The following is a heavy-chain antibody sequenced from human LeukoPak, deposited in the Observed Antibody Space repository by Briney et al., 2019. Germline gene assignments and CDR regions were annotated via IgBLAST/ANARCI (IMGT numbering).Heavy chain of an antibody. V-gene: IGHV1-2*02. J-gene: IGHJ5*02. Sequence: GASVKVSCKASGYTFTSYYMHWVRQAPGQGLEWMGWINPNSGGTNYAQKFQGRVTMTRDTSISTAYMELSRLRSDDTAVYYCARSRASSSSGRGRHNWFDPWGQGTLVTVSS. CDR2: INPNSGGT. CDR1: GYTFTSYY. D-gene: IGHD6-6*01. CDR3: ARSRASSSSGRGRHNWFDP.